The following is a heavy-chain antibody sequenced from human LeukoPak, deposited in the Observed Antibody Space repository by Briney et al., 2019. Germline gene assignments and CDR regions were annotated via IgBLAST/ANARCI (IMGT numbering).Heavy chain of an antibody. Sequence: PGGSLRLSCAASGFTFSSYSMNWVRQAPGKGLEWVSSISSSSSYIYYADSVKGRFTISRDNAKDSLYLQMNSLRAEDTVVYYCASIRRGYSYGSFDYWGQGTLVTVSS. V-gene: IGHV3-21*01. CDR1: GFTFSSYS. J-gene: IGHJ4*02. CDR2: ISSSSSYI. CDR3: ASIRRGYSYGSFDY. D-gene: IGHD5-18*01.